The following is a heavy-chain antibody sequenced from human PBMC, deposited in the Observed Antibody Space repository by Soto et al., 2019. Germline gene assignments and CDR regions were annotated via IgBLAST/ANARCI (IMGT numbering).Heavy chain of an antibody. D-gene: IGHD3-22*01. J-gene: IGHJ6*02. CDR1: GYTFTSYG. CDR3: ARDRGRGDYYDSSGHSPGADGMDV. Sequence: ASVKVSCKASGYTFTSYGISWVRQAPGQGLEWMGWISAYNGNTNYAQKLQGRVTMTTDTSTSTAYMELRSLRSDDTAVYYCARDRGRGDYYDSSGHSPGADGMDVWG. V-gene: IGHV1-18*04. CDR2: ISAYNGNT.